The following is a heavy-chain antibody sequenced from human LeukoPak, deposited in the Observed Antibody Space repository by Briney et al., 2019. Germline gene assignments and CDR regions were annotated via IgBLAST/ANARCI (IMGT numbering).Heavy chain of an antibody. D-gene: IGHD5-12*01. CDR2: INHSGTT. Sequence: SETLSLMCVVYGGSFSDHHWTWIRQSAGKGLEWIGEINHSGTTNYHPSLKSRVTISMDSSKNQFSLKLTSVTFADTAVYYCARGRVAPVYWGEGTLVTVSS. CDR1: GGSFSDHH. J-gene: IGHJ4*02. CDR3: ARGRVAPVY. V-gene: IGHV4-34*01.